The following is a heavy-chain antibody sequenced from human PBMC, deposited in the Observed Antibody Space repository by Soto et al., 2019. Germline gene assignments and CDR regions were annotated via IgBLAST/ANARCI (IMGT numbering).Heavy chain of an antibody. J-gene: IGHJ6*02. CDR2: IYYSGST. Sequence: KQSQTLSLTCTVSGGSISSYYWSWIRQPPGKGLEWIGYIYYSGSTNYNPSLKSRVTISVDTSKNQFSLKLSSVTAADTAVYYCARGRIFGVVIMPHYYYYGMDVWGQGTTVTVSS. D-gene: IGHD3-3*02. CDR3: ARGRIFGVVIMPHYYYYGMDV. CDR1: GGSISSYY. V-gene: IGHV4-59*01.